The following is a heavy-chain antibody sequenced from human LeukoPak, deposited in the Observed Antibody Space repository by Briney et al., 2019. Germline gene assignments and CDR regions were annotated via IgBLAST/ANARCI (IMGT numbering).Heavy chain of an antibody. CDR1: GFTFSSYS. CDR2: ISSSSSYI. CDR3: ARDQATSSSWQSDY. Sequence: PGGSLRPSCAASGFTFSSYSMNWVRQAPGKGLEWVSSISSSSSYIYYADSVQGRFTISRDNAKNSLYLQMNSLRAEDTAVYYCARDQATSSSWQSDYWGQGTLVTVSS. V-gene: IGHV3-21*01. D-gene: IGHD6-13*01. J-gene: IGHJ4*02.